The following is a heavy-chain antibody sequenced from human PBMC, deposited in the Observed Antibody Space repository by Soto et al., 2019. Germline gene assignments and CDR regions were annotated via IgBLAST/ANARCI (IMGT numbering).Heavy chain of an antibody. V-gene: IGHV3-23*01. J-gene: IGHJ4*02. CDR3: ARDRASGWYSAFDY. Sequence: EVQLLESGGGLVQPGGSLRLSCTTSGFSFSNYAMSWVRQAPGKGLEWVSAITSRADSTYSADSVKGRFTISRDNSQSTLYLQMTGLRAEDTAVYFCARDRASGWYSAFDYCGQGALVTVSS. CDR1: GFSFSNYA. CDR2: ITSRADST. D-gene: IGHD6-19*01.